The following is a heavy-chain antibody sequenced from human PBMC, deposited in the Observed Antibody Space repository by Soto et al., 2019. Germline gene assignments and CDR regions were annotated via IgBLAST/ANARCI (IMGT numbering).Heavy chain of an antibody. D-gene: IGHD3-10*01. CDR2: IYPGDSDT. CDR3: ARQVTSNYYGSGSYYNHYYYYYMDV. V-gene: IGHV5-51*01. Sequence: GESLKISWKRSGYSFTSYWIGWVRQKPRKGLKWMGIIYPGDSDTRYSPSFQGQVTISADKSISTAYLQWSSLKASDTAMYYCARQVTSNYYGSGSYYNHYYYYYMDVWGKGTTVTVS. CDR1: GYSFTSYW. J-gene: IGHJ6*03.